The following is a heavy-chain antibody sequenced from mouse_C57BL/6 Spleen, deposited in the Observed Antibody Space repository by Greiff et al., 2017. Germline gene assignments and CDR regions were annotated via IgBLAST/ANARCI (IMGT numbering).Heavy chain of an antibody. CDR2: IDPADGET. CDR1: GFNIKDYY. V-gene: IGHV14-2*01. J-gene: IGHJ2*01. Sequence: EVKLQESGAELVKPGASVKLSCTASGFNIKDYYMHWVKQRTEQGLEWIGRIDPADGETNYAAKFQGKATITADTSANTAYLRLSSLATEVTAVYNCARGAYGNPLYFGGRGHGTTRTVAS. CDR3: ARGAYGNPLYFGG. D-gene: IGHD2-1*01.